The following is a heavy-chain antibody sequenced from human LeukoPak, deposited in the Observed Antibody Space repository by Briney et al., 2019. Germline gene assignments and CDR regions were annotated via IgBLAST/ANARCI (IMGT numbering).Heavy chain of an antibody. D-gene: IGHD6-13*01. Sequence: ASVKVSCKASGYTFTSYDINWVRQATGQGLEWMGWMNPNSGNTGYAQKFQGRVAMTRNTSISTAYMELSSLRSEDTSVYYCARAGYSSSWYPPDYWGQGTLVTASS. CDR1: GYTFTSYD. V-gene: IGHV1-8*01. J-gene: IGHJ4*02. CDR2: MNPNSGNT. CDR3: ARAGYSSSWYPPDY.